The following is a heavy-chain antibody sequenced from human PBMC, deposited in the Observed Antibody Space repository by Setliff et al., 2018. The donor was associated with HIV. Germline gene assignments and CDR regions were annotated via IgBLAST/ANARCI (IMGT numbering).Heavy chain of an antibody. Sequence: ASVKVSCKASGYTFNNFAISWVRQAPGQGLEWVGGIIPFVNIANYAQKFQGRVTMTADKSTSTVYMELRSLRSEDTAVYFCARGWSEDTSMVQVEYFEHWGQGTLVTVSS. CDR1: GYTFNNFA. J-gene: IGHJ1*01. D-gene: IGHD5-18*01. CDR3: ARGWSEDTSMVQVEYFEH. V-gene: IGHV1-69*10. CDR2: IIPFVNIA.